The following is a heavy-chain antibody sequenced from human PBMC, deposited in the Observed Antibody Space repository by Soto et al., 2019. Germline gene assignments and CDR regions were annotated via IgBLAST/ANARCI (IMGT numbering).Heavy chain of an antibody. J-gene: IGHJ4*02. CDR1: GDSIKNYF. CDR2: FYHSGTT. Sequence: QVQLQESGPGLVKASETLSLTCTVSGDSIKNYFWSWVRQPPGKGLEWIGHFYHSGTTNYSPALKSLVTISIDQSKNQFSLRLNSVTAADTAVYFCARDPGYCTNGVCPIFDFWCQGIPVTVSA. CDR3: ARDPGYCTNGVCPIFDF. D-gene: IGHD2-8*01. V-gene: IGHV4-59*01.